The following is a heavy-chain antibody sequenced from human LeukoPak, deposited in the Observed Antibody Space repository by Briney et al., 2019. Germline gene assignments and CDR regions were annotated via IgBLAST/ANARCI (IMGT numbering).Heavy chain of an antibody. Sequence: GGSLRLSCAASGFPFSTYTMNWVRQAPGKGLEWVSSISSSSSYIYYADSMKGRFTISRDNAKNSLFLQMNNQRAEDTAVYYCARDRRYFDTGGLGGPDYWGQGTLTTVSS. CDR1: GFPFSTYT. J-gene: IGHJ4*02. CDR3: ARDRRYFDTGGLGGPDY. V-gene: IGHV3-21*01. CDR2: ISSSSSYI. D-gene: IGHD2-8*02.